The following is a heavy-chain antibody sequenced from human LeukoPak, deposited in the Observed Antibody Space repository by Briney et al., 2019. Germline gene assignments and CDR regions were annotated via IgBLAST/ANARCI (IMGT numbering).Heavy chain of an antibody. Sequence: GGSLRLSCAASGFTFSSYAMSWVRQAPGKGLEWVSAISGSGGSTYYADSVKGRFTISRDNSKNTLYLQMNSLRAEDTAVYYCAKDDDYGGNSRPGADDYCGQGTLVTVSS. CDR2: ISGSGGST. J-gene: IGHJ4*02. CDR3: AKDDDYGGNSRPGADDY. CDR1: GFTFSSYA. V-gene: IGHV3-23*01. D-gene: IGHD4-23*01.